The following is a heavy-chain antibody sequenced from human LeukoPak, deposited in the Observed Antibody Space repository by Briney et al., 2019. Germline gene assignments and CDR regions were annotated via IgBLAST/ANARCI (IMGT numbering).Heavy chain of an antibody. J-gene: IGHJ4*02. D-gene: IGHD3-10*01. V-gene: IGHV3-48*03. Sequence: GGSLRLSCAASGFTFSSYAMNWVRQAPGKGLEWVSYISSSGSTIYYADSVKGRFTISRDNAKNSLYLQMNSLRAEDTAVYYCARGEYGSGSYHIDYWGQGTLVTVSS. CDR2: ISSSGSTI. CDR3: ARGEYGSGSYHIDY. CDR1: GFTFSSYA.